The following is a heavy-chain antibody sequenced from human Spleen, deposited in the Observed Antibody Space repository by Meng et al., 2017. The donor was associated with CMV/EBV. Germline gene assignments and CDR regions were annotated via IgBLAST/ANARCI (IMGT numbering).Heavy chain of an antibody. CDR1: GFTFSSYA. Sequence: GESLKISCAASGFTFSSYAMHWVRQAPGKGLEWVAVISYAGSKKNYADSVKGRFTISRDNSKNTLSLQMNSLRPEDTAVYYCAREVPTKSHFDYWGQGTLVTVSS. J-gene: IGHJ4*02. V-gene: IGHV3-30*04. CDR3: AREVPTKSHFDY. CDR2: ISYAGSKK.